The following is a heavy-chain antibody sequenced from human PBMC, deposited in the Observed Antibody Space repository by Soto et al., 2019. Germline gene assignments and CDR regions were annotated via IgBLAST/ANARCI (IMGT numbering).Heavy chain of an antibody. D-gene: IGHD6-6*01. J-gene: IGHJ4*02. Sequence: PVESLTISCKVYGYSFTSYWISWVVQMPGKGLEWMGRIDPSDSYTNYSPSFQGHVTISADKSISTAYLQWSSLKASDTAMYYCARSAASLKFDYWGQGTMVTVSS. CDR1: GYSFTSYW. CDR3: ARSAASLKFDY. CDR2: IDPSDSYT. V-gene: IGHV5-10-1*01.